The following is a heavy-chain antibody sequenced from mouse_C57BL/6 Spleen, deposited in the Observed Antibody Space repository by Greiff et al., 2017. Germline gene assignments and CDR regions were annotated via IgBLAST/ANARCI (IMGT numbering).Heavy chain of an antibody. CDR2: IYPGSGST. V-gene: IGHV1-55*01. J-gene: IGHJ4*01. CDR1: GYTFTSYW. Sequence: VQLQQPGAELVKPGASVKMSCKASGYTFTSYWITWVKQRPGQGLEWIGDIYPGSGSTNYNEKFKSKATLTVDTSSSTAYMQLSSLTSEDSAVXYGARRGATDGYYYRDYAMDYWGQGTSVTVSS. D-gene: IGHD2-3*01. CDR3: ARRGATDGYYYRDYAMDY.